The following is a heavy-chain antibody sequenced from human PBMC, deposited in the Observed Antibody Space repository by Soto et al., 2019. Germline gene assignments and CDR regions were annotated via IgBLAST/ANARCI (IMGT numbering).Heavy chain of an antibody. CDR3: ARDRTPTYYYDSSGLDY. D-gene: IGHD3-22*01. V-gene: IGHV1-69*01. J-gene: IGHJ4*02. Sequence: QVQLVQSGAEVKKPGSSVKVSCKASGGTFSSYAISWVRQAPGQGLEWMGGIIPIFGTANYAQKFQGRVTITADESTSTAYMELSSLRSEDTAVYYCARDRTPTYYYDSSGLDYWGQGTLVTVSS. CDR2: IIPIFGTA. CDR1: GGTFSSYA.